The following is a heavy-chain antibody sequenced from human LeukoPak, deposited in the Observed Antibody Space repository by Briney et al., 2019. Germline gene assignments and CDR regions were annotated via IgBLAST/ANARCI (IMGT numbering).Heavy chain of an antibody. CDR1: GFTFSSYA. D-gene: IGHD6-6*01. J-gene: IGHJ5*02. V-gene: IGHV3-23*01. Sequence: GGSLRLSCAASGFTFSSYAMSGVRQAPGKGREWVSAISGSGGSTYYADSVKGRFTISRGNSKNALYLQMNSLRAEDTAVYYCASMSIAAFFPFDPWGQGTLVTVSS. CDR3: ASMSIAAFFPFDP. CDR2: ISGSGGST.